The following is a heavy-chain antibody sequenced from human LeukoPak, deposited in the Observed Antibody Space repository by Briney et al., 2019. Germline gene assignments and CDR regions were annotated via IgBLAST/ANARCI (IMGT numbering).Heavy chain of an antibody. CDR3: ARLTASDSSGVDY. J-gene: IGHJ4*02. D-gene: IGHD6-19*01. CDR1: GGSISSYY. Sequence: KPSETLSLTCTVSGGSISSYYWSWIRQPPGKGLEWIGHIYYSGSTNYNPSLKSRVTISVDTSKNQFSLKLSSVTAADTAVYYCARLTASDSSGVDYWGQGTLVTVSS. V-gene: IGHV4-59*08. CDR2: IYYSGST.